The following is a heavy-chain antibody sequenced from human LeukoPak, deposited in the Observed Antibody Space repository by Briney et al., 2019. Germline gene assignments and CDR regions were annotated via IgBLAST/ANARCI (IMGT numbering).Heavy chain of an antibody. Sequence: PSETLSLTCTVSGGSISSYYWSWIRQPPGKGLEWIGYIYYSGSTNYNPSLKSRVTISVDTSKNQFSLKLSSVTAADTAVYYCARVRGYSYGYAFDIWGQGTIVTVSS. J-gene: IGHJ3*02. V-gene: IGHV4-59*01. CDR3: ARVRGYSYGYAFDI. CDR1: GGSISSYY. CDR2: IYYSGST. D-gene: IGHD5-18*01.